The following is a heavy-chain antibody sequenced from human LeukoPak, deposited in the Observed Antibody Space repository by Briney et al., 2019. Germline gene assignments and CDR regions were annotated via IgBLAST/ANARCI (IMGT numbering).Heavy chain of an antibody. J-gene: IGHJ4*02. Sequence: PGGSLRLSCAASGFTFSSYSMNWVRQAPGKGLEWVSSISSSSSYIYYADSVKGRFTISRDNAKNSLYLQMNSLRAEDTAVYYCARVDYASNSGFDYWGQGTLVTVSS. CDR3: ARVDYASNSGFDY. CDR1: GFTFSSYS. D-gene: IGHD4-17*01. CDR2: ISSSSSYI. V-gene: IGHV3-21*01.